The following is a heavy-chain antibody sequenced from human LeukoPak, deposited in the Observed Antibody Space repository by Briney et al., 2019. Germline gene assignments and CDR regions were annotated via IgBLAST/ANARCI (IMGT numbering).Heavy chain of an antibody. Sequence: PGGSLRLSCAASGFTFSDYYMSWIRQAPGKGLEWVSYISSSGSTIYYADSVKGRFTISRDNSKNTLYLQMNSLRAEDTAVYYCASGDSSGYYPHAFDIWGQGTMVTVSS. V-gene: IGHV3-11*04. CDR2: ISSSGSTI. CDR3: ASGDSSGYYPHAFDI. D-gene: IGHD3-22*01. CDR1: GFTFSDYY. J-gene: IGHJ3*02.